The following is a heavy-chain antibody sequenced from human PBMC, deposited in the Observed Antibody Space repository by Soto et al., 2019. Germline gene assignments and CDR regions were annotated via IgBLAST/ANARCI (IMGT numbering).Heavy chain of an antibody. CDR2: ISGSGGST. Sequence: EVQLLESGGGLVQPGGSLRLSCAASGFTFSSYAMSWVRQAPGKGLEWVSAISGSGGSTYYADSVKGRFTISRDNSKNTLYMQINSVRAESTAVYYCSKPRYGGKGPDAFDIWGQGTMVTVSS. CDR3: SKPRYGGKGPDAFDI. J-gene: IGHJ3*02. CDR1: GFTFSSYA. V-gene: IGHV3-23*01. D-gene: IGHD4-17*01.